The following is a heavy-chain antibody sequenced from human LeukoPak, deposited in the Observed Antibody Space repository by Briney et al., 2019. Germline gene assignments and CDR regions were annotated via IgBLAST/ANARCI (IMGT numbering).Heavy chain of an antibody. V-gene: IGHV1-46*01. CDR3: ARDIVVVVAATGSTTLYAFDI. CDR2: INPRGGST. CDR1: GYTFTSYY. J-gene: IGHJ3*02. Sequence: ASVKVSCKASGYTFTSYYMHWVRQAPGQGLEGMGIINPRGGSTSYAQKFQGRVNMTRDTSTSTVYMELSSLRSKDTAVYYCARDIVVVVAATGSTTLYAFDIWGQGTMVTVSS. D-gene: IGHD2-15*01.